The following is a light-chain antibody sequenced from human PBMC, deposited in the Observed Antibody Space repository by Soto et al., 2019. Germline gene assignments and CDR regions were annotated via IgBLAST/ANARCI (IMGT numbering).Light chain of an antibody. CDR1: QSVRSN. Sequence: EIVMTQSPATLSVSPGERATLSCRASQSVRSNLAWYQQKPGQAPRLLIYGASTRATGIPATFSGSGSGAEFTLTINSLQSEDFAVYYCQPYNNWPLTFGGGTKVDIK. V-gene: IGKV3D-15*01. CDR2: GAS. CDR3: QPYNNWPLT. J-gene: IGKJ4*01.